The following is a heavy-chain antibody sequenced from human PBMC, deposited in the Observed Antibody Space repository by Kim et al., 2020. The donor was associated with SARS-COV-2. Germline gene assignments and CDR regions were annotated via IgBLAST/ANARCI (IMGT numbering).Heavy chain of an antibody. D-gene: IGHD6-13*01. V-gene: IGHV4-59*01. CDR3: ARSHRIAAAYNWFDP. Sequence: PSLKSRVTISVDTSKNQFSLKLSSVTAADTAVYYCARSHRIAAAYNWFDPWGQGTLVTVSS. J-gene: IGHJ5*02.